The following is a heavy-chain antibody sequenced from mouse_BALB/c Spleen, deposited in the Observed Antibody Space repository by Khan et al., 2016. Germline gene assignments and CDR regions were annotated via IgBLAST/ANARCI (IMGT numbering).Heavy chain of an antibody. CDR1: GDSITSGY. J-gene: IGHJ3*01. CDR3: ARFGGNYSSWFAY. Sequence: EVKLEESGPSLVKPSQTLSLTCSVTGDSITSGYWNWIRKFPGNKLEYMGYISYSYSTYSNPSLTSRISITRDTSKNQYYLQLNSVTTEDTATYYCARFGGNYSSWFAYWGQGSLVTVSA. D-gene: IGHD2-1*01. CDR2: ISYSYST. V-gene: IGHV3-8*02.